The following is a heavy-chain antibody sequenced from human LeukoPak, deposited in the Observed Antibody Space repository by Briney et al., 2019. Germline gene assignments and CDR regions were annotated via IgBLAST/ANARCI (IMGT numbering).Heavy chain of an antibody. CDR1: GYTFSDNY. CDR2: ISAYNGNT. Sequence: ASVKVSCKTSGYTFSDNYIHWVRQAPGQGLEWMGWISAYNGNTNYAQKLQGRVTMTTDTSTSTAYMELRSLRSDDTAVYYCARDSMVRGVINTNWFDPWGQGTLVTVSS. CDR3: ARDSMVRGVINTNWFDP. V-gene: IGHV1-18*01. D-gene: IGHD3-10*01. J-gene: IGHJ5*02.